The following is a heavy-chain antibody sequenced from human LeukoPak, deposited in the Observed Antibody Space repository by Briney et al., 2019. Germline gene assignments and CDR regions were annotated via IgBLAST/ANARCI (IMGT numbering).Heavy chain of an antibody. CDR2: ISWNSGSI. CDR3: AKEGNHYGSGYYYYMDV. Sequence: GGSLRLSCAASGFTFYDYAMHWVRQAPGKGLEGVSGISWNSGSIGYADSVKGRFTISRDNAKNSLYLQMNSLRAEDTALYYCAKEGNHYGSGYYYYMDVWGKGTTVTISS. J-gene: IGHJ6*03. CDR1: GFTFYDYA. D-gene: IGHD3-10*01. V-gene: IGHV3-9*01.